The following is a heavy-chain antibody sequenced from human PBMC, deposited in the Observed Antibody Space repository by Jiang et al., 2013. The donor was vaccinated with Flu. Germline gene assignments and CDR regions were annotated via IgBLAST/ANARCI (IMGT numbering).Heavy chain of an antibody. V-gene: IGHV6-1*01. CDR2: TYYRSKWYN. D-gene: IGHD4-17*01. Sequence: LGRTYYRSKWYNDYAVSVKSRITINPDTSKNQFSLQLNSVTPEDTAVYYCARDRYGDSYFDYWGQGTLVTVSS. CDR3: ARDRYGDSYFDY. J-gene: IGHJ4*02.